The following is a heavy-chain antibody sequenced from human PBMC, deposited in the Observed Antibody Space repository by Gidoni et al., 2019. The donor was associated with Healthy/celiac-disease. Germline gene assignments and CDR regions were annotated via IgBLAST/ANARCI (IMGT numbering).Heavy chain of an antibody. Sequence: EVQLVESGGGLVKPGGYLRLSCAASGFTFSNAWMSWVRQAPGKGLEWVGRIKSNTDGGTTDYAAPVKGRFTISRDDSKNTLYLQMNSLKTEDTAVYYCTHRGTYDFWSGKIDYWGQGTLVTVSS. D-gene: IGHD3-3*01. CDR3: THRGTYDFWSGKIDY. J-gene: IGHJ4*02. CDR2: IKSNTDGGTT. V-gene: IGHV3-15*01. CDR1: GFTFSNAW.